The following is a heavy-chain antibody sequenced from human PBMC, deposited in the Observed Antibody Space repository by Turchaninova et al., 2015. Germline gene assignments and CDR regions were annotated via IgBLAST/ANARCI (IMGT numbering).Heavy chain of an antibody. CDR3: ARKTTDDDSLDM. V-gene: IGHV4-30-2*06. J-gene: IGHJ3*02. D-gene: IGHD4-17*01. CDR1: GGSISSGGYS. CDR2: ILPSGGT. Sequence: QLQLQESGSGLVKPSQTLSLTCAVSGGSISSGGYSWSWIRTSPGKGLEWIGYILPSGGTYYTPSLKSRVTISLDRSKNQFSLKLTSVTAADTAVYYCARKTTDDDSLDMWGQGTMVTVSS.